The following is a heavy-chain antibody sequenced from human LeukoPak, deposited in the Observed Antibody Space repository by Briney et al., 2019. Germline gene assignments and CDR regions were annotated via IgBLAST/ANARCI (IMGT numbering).Heavy chain of an antibody. D-gene: IGHD1-14*01. CDR1: GFTFSSYG. V-gene: IGHV3-33*01. Sequence: GGSLRLSCAASGFTFSSYGMHWVRRAPGKGLEWVAVIWYDGSNKYYVDSVKGRFTISRDNSKSALYLQMNSLRAEDTAVYYCARLRNDAFDIWGQGTVVTVSS. CDR3: ARLRNDAFDI. J-gene: IGHJ3*02. CDR2: IWYDGSNK.